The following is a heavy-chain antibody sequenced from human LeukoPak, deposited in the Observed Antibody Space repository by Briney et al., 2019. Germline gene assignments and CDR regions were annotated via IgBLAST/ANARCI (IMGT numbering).Heavy chain of an antibody. D-gene: IGHD6-6*01. J-gene: IGHJ4*02. V-gene: IGHV3-53*01. CDR3: ARSYSSSSGGLYFFDT. CDR2: IYSDGHT. Sequence: PGGSLRLSCTASGFSVSNNYMSWVRQAPGKGLEWVSVIYSDGHTYDTDSVKGRFTISRDNSRNTLHLQMNSLRVDDTAVYYCARSYSSSSGGLYFFDTWGQGTLVTVSS. CDR1: GFSVSNNY.